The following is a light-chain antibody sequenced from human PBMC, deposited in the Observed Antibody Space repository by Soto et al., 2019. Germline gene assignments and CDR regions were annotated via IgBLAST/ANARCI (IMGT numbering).Light chain of an antibody. CDR3: SSYRTGGSYV. CDR1: SRDVGGYNS. CDR2: DVT. V-gene: IGLV2-14*01. J-gene: IGLJ1*01. Sequence: QAVVTQPASVSGSPGLSIAISCTGTSRDVGGYNSVSWYQQHPGKAPKLVIYDVTSRPSGVSNRFSGSKSGNTASLTISGLQAEDEGDYYCSSYRTGGSYVFGTGTKLTVL.